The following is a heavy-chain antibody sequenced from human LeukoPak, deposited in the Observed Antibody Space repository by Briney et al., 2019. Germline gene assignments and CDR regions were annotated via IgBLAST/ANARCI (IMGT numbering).Heavy chain of an antibody. Sequence: SVKVSCKASGGTFSSYAISWVRQAPGQGLEWMGGIIPIFATANYAQKFQGRVTITADESTSTAYMELSSLRSEDTAVYYCARGPITTRSHFDYWGQGTLVTVSS. D-gene: IGHD3-22*01. V-gene: IGHV1-69*13. CDR1: GGTFSSYA. J-gene: IGHJ4*02. CDR3: ARGPITTRSHFDY. CDR2: IIPIFATA.